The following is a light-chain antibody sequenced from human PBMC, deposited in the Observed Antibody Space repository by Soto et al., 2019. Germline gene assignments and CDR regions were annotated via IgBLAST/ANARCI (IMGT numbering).Light chain of an antibody. CDR2: ENN. V-gene: IGLV1-51*02. Sequence: QSVLTQPPSVSAAPGQKVTIFFSGSSSNIGNNYVSWYQQLPGTAPKLLIYENNKRPSGIPDRFSGSKSGTSATLGITGLQTGDEADYYCGTWDSSLSAVVFGGGTKLTVL. CDR3: GTWDSSLSAVV. CDR1: SSNIGNNY. J-gene: IGLJ2*01.